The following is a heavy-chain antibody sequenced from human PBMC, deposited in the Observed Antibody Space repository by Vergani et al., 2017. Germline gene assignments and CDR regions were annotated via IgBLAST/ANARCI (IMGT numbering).Heavy chain of an antibody. CDR1: GFTFSSYA. V-gene: IGHV3-30-3*01. Sequence: QVQLVESGGGVVQPGRSLRLSCAASGFTFSSYAMHWVRQAPGKGLEWVAVISYDGSNKYYADSVKGRFTISRDNSKNTLYLQMNSLRAEDTAVYYCARDPTRAFDYWGQGTLVTVSS. CDR3: ARDPTRAFDY. CDR2: ISYDGSNK. J-gene: IGHJ4*02.